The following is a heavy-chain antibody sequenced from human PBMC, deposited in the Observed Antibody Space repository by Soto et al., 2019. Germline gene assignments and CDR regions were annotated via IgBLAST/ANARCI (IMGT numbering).Heavy chain of an antibody. CDR3: ARVLDYYDFWSGYPNNWFDP. D-gene: IGHD3-3*01. J-gene: IGHJ5*02. Sequence: ASVKVSCKASGYTFTSYDINLVRQATGQGLEWMGWMNPNSGNTGYAQKFQGRVTMTRNTSISTAYMELSSLRSEDTAVYYCARVLDYYDFWSGYPNNWFDPWGQGTLVTVSS. V-gene: IGHV1-8*01. CDR2: MNPNSGNT. CDR1: GYTFTSYD.